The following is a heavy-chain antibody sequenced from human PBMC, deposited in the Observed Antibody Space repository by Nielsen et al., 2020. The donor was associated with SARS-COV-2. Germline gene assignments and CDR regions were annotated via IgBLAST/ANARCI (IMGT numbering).Heavy chain of an antibody. J-gene: IGHJ4*02. CDR2: ISSSSAYT. V-gene: IGHV3-11*06. D-gene: IGHD3-22*01. CDR1: GFSFRDSY. CDR3: AGDGGGGYDIREGLDY. Sequence: GESLKISCAASGFSFRDSYMSWIRQAPGKGLEWISYISSSSAYTNYADSLKGRFTISRDNSRNTLYLQMNSLRAEDTAIYYCAGDGGGGYDIREGLDYWGQGTQVTVSS.